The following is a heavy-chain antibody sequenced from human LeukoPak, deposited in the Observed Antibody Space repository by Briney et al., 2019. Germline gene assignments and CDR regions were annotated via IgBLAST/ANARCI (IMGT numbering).Heavy chain of an antibody. J-gene: IGHJ4*02. CDR1: GFTFSSYW. V-gene: IGHV3-74*01. D-gene: IGHD3-22*01. Sequence: GGSLRLSCAASGFTFSSYWMHWVRQARGKGLVWVSRINSDGSSTSYADSVKGRFTISRDNAKSTLYLQMNSLRAEDTAVYYCARAEDYYDSSGYYIHWGQGTLVTVSS. CDR3: ARAEDYYDSSGYYIH. CDR2: INSDGSST.